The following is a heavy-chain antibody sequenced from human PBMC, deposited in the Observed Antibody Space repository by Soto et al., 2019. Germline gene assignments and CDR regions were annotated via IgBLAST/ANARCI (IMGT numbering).Heavy chain of an antibody. Sequence: GGSLRLSCEASGFNFGSYAMHWVRQTPGKGLEWVAVISFDGSNKFYAESVKGRITISRDNSKNTLFLQMNSLRPEDTAVYYCARDMGYSYRTGYGLDVWGQGTTVTVSS. CDR3: ARDMGYSYRTGYGLDV. J-gene: IGHJ6*02. D-gene: IGHD5-18*01. V-gene: IGHV3-30-3*01. CDR2: ISFDGSNK. CDR1: GFNFGSYA.